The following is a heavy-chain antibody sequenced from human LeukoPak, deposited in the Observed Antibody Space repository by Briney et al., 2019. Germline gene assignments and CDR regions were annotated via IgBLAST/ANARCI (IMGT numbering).Heavy chain of an antibody. CDR3: ARLGHRDGYTRHAFDI. V-gene: IGHV1-18*01. D-gene: IGHD5-24*01. J-gene: IGHJ3*02. CDR1: GYTFITYG. CDR2: ISASNGNT. Sequence: ASVKVSCKASGYTFITYGITWVRQAPGQGPEWMGWISASNGNTNYAQKFQGRVTITTDTMTSTAYMELRSLYSDDTAVYYCARLGHRDGYTRHAFDIWSQGTMVTVSS.